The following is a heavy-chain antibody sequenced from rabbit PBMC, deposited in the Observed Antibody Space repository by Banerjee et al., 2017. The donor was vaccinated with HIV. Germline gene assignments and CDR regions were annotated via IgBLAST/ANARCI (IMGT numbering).Heavy chain of an antibody. J-gene: IGHJ4*01. Sequence: QEQLEESGGDLVKPEGSLTLTCTASGFSFSSGYDMCWVRQAPGKGPEWIACIYNGDGSTYYASWVNGRFTISKTSSTTVTLQMTSLTASDTATYFCARVRDYTTGWGVGNYFNLWGPGTLVTVS. CDR2: IYNGDGST. CDR1: GFSFSSGYD. D-gene: IGHD4-1*01. V-gene: IGHV1S45*01. CDR3: ARVRDYTTGWGVGNYFNL.